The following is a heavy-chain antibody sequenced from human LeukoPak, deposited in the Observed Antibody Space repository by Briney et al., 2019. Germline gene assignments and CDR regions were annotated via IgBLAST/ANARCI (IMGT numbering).Heavy chain of an antibody. Sequence: SETLSLTCAVSGRSISTRYYYGGWIRQPPGKGVEWIGTIHDSGSTYYSPSLKSQVTISVDTSNNQFSVKLSSVTAGDTAVYYCASLYFYGSGSFPNYWGQGILVTVST. J-gene: IGHJ4*02. CDR1: GRSISTRYYY. V-gene: IGHV4-39*01. CDR2: IHDSGST. CDR3: ASLYFYGSGSFPNY. D-gene: IGHD3-10*01.